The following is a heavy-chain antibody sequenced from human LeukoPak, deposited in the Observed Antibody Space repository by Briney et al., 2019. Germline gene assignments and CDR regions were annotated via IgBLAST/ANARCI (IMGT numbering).Heavy chain of an antibody. CDR1: GGSLSGYR. CDR2: VDHSGST. D-gene: IGHD3-10*01. J-gene: IGHJ6*03. V-gene: IGHV4-34*01. Sequence: SETLSLTCEVYGGSLSGYRWTWIRQPPGKGLKWIGEVDHSGSTTYTSSLEGRVTITADNSKNQFSLSLTSVTAADTAVYYCARVFGYYYYYLDVWGKGTMVTVSS. CDR3: ARVFGYYYYYLDV.